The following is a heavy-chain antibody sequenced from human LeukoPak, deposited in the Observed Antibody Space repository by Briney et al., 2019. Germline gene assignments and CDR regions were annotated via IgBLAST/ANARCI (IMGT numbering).Heavy chain of an antibody. CDR2: VYYIGST. CDR3: ARSKGSSWSYYFDY. D-gene: IGHD6-13*01. Sequence: SETLSLTCTVSGGSISTDYWSWIRQPPGKELEWIGYVYYIGSTNYNPSLRGRVTISVDRSRNQFSLKLSSMSAADTAVYYCARSKGSSWSYYFDYWGQGSMVTVSS. V-gene: IGHV4-59*08. J-gene: IGHJ4*02. CDR1: GGSISTDY.